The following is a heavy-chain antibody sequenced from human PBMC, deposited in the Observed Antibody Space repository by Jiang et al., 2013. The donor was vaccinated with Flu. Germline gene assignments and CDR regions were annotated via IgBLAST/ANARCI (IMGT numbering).Heavy chain of an antibody. Sequence: SLTCTVSGGSISSSIYSWGWMRQPPGEGLEWIGSIYYSGSTYYNPSLKSRVTISIDMSKNQFSLKLSSVTAADTAVYYCARTYSSTTDDAFDIWGQGTMVTVSS. CDR1: GGSISSSIYS. V-gene: IGHV4-39*01. CDR2: IYYSGST. J-gene: IGHJ3*02. D-gene: IGHD6-13*01. CDR3: ARTYSSTTDDAFDI.